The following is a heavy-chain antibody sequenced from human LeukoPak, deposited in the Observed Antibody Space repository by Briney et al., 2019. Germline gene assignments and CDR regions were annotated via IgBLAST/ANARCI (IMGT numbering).Heavy chain of an antibody. CDR3: IRSLITVTYHDAFQS. CDR2: ITTKPNSYAT. CDR1: GFTFSGSG. J-gene: IGHJ3*02. Sequence: GGSLRLSCAASGFTFSGSGIHWVRQASGKGLEWVGRITTKPNSYATEYPASVKGRFTISRDDSKNTAYLQINSLKTEDTAVYYCIRSLITVTYHDAFQSWGQGTTVTVSS. V-gene: IGHV3-73*01. D-gene: IGHD4-17*01.